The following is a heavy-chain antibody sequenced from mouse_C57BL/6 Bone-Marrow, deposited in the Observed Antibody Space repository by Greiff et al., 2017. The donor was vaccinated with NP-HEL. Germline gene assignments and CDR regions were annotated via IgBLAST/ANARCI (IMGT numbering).Heavy chain of an antibody. CDR3: ARRYYGSTLYYFDY. CDR2: INPNNGGT. CDR1: GYTFTDYN. Sequence: VQLKQSGPELVKPGASVKIPCKASGYTFTDYNMDWVKQSHGKSLEWIGDINPNNGGTIYTQKFKGKATLTVDKSSSTAYMELRSLTSEDTAVYYCARRYYGSTLYYFDYWGQGTTLTVSS. J-gene: IGHJ2*01. D-gene: IGHD1-1*01. V-gene: IGHV1-18*01.